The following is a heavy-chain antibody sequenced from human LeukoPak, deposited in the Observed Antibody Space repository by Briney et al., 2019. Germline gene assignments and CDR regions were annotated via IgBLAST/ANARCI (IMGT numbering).Heavy chain of an antibody. CDR1: GGSISSYY. Sequence: SETLSLTCTVSGGSISSYYWSWLRQPAGKGLEWIGRIYTSGSTNYNPSLKSRVTMSVDTSKNQFSLKLSSVTAADTAVYYCAGVFRVWSGPYYYYGMDVWGQGTTVTVSS. V-gene: IGHV4-4*07. D-gene: IGHD3-3*01. CDR2: IYTSGST. J-gene: IGHJ6*02. CDR3: AGVFRVWSGPYYYYGMDV.